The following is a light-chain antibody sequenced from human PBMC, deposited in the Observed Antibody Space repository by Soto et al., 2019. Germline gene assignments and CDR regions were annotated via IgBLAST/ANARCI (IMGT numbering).Light chain of an antibody. V-gene: IGKV1-39*01. CDR1: QSISTY. J-gene: IGKJ2*01. CDR2: AAS. CDR3: QQSYTIPYT. Sequence: DIPMTQSPSSLSASVGDRVTLTCRASQSISTYLNWYQQKPGKAPKLLISAASSLQSGVPSRLSGSGSGTDFTLTISSLQPEDFATYYCQQSYTIPYTFGQGTKLEIK.